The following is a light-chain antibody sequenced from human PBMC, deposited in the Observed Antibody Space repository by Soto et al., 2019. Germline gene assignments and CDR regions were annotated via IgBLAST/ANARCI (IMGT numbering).Light chain of an antibody. CDR2: DVS. CDR3: CSYAGSPRYV. CDR1: SSDVGTYNY. J-gene: IGLJ1*01. V-gene: IGLV2-11*01. Sequence: QSALTQPRSVSGSPGQSVTISCTGTSSDVGTYNYVSWYQQHPGKAPKVMIYDVSERPSGVPDRFSGSKSGNTASLTISGLQADDEADYYCCSYAGSPRYVFGTGTRSPS.